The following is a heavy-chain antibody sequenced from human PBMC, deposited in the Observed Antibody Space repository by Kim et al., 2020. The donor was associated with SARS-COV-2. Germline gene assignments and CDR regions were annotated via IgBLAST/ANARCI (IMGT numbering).Heavy chain of an antibody. Sequence: ASVKVSCKASGYTFSSADLYWLRQAPGQRLEWMGRINAGKGNTEYSQKFQGRVTISRDTSASTAYMELSSLTSEDTAMYYCARRSSASGPYDYWGQGTLVTVSS. CDR1: GYTFSSAD. D-gene: IGHD3-10*01. J-gene: IGHJ4*02. V-gene: IGHV1-3*01. CDR2: INAGKGNT. CDR3: ARRSSASGPYDY.